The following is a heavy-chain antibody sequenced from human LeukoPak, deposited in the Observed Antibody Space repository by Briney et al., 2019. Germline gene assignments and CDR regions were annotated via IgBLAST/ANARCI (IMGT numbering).Heavy chain of an antibody. CDR3: ARASGYSYGYLFDY. CDR2: IYYSGST. V-gene: IGHV4-61*01. J-gene: IGHJ4*02. D-gene: IGHD5-18*01. CDR1: GGSISSNSYY. Sequence: PSETLSLTCAVSGGSISSNSYYWSWIRQPPGKGLEWIGYIYYSGSTNYNPSLKSRVTISVDTSKNQFSLKLSSVTAADTAVYYCARASGYSYGYLFDYWGQGTLVTVSS.